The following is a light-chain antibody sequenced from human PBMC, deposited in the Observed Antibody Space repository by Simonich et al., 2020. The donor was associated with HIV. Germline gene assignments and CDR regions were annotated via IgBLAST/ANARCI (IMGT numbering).Light chain of an antibody. Sequence: DIVMTQSPDSLAVSLGERATINCKSSQSVLYSSNNKNYLGWYQQKSGQPPKLLIYWASTRESGVPDRFSASGSGTDFTLTISSLQPDDFATYYCQQYYSSLFTFGPGTKVDIK. CDR3: QQYYSSLFT. CDR1: QSVLYSSNNKNY. V-gene: IGKV4-1*01. J-gene: IGKJ3*01. CDR2: WAS.